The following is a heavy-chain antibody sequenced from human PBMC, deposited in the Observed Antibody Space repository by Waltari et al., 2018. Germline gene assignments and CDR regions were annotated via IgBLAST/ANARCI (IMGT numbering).Heavy chain of an antibody. CDR2: IKQDGSEK. CDR3: ATHSSSWRVAYFDY. CDR1: GFTFSSYW. J-gene: IGHJ4*02. V-gene: IGHV3-7*01. Sequence: EVQLVESGGGLVQPGGSLRLSCAASGFTFSSYWMSWVRQAPGKGLEWVANIKQDGSEKYYVDSVKGRFTISRDNAKNSLYLQMNSLRAEDTAVYYCATHSSSWRVAYFDYWGQGTLVIVSS. D-gene: IGHD6-13*01.